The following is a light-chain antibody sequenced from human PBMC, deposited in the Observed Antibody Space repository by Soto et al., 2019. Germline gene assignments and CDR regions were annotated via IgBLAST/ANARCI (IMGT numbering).Light chain of an antibody. CDR3: QQYNSYSWT. Sequence: EIVLTQSPGTLSFSPGERSTLSCRSSQTVTRNYLAWHQQKPGQAPRLLMFRTSSRATGFPARFSGSGSGTEFTLTISSLQPDDFATYYCQQYNSYSWTFGQGTKVDIK. J-gene: IGKJ1*01. V-gene: IGKV3-20*01. CDR2: RTS. CDR1: QTVTRNY.